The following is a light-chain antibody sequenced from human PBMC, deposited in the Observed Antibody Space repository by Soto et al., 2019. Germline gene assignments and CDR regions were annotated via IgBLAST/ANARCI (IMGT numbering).Light chain of an antibody. CDR2: AAS. J-gene: IGKJ2*01. V-gene: IGKV1-39*01. CDR3: QQSYTTLYA. CDR1: QSISSY. Sequence: DIKMTQSPSSLSASVGDRVTITCRASQSISSYLNWYQQKPGKAPKLLIYAASSLQSGVPSRFSGSGSGTDFTLTISSLQPEDFATYYCQQSYTTLYAFGDGTKLEIK.